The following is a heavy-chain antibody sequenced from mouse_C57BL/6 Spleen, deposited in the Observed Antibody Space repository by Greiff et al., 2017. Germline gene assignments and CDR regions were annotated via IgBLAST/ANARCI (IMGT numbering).Heavy chain of an antibody. CDR3: AVWAPYYAMDC. Sequence: VQLQQPGAELVKPGASVKVSCKASGYTFTSYWMHWVKQRPGQGLEWIGRIHPSDSDTNYNQKFKGKATLTVDKSSSTAYMQLNSLTSEDSAVYYCAVWAPYYAMDCWGQGTSVTVSS. CDR1: GYTFTSYW. V-gene: IGHV1-74*01. CDR2: IHPSDSDT. J-gene: IGHJ4*01.